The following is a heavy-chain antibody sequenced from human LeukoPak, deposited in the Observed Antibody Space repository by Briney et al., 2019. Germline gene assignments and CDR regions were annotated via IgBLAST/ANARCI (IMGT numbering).Heavy chain of an antibody. D-gene: IGHD6-19*01. CDR1: GFTFSSYW. V-gene: IGHV3-7*01. CDR2: IKQDGSEK. J-gene: IGHJ4*02. Sequence: GGSLRLSCAASGFTFSSYWMSWVRQAPGKGLEWVANIKQDGSEKYYVDPVKGRFTISRDNAKNSLYLQMNSLRAEDTAVYYCAPDPGIAVAGTWGQGTLVTVSS. CDR3: APDPGIAVAGT.